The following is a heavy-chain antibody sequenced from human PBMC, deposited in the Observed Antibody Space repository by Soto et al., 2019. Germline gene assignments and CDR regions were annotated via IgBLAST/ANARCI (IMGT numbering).Heavy chain of an antibody. D-gene: IGHD6-13*01. V-gene: IGHV3-30*09. CDR1: GFIFSDYA. CDR3: AKARHSTSWYGLEADL. Sequence: QVQLVESGGGVVQPGRSLRLSCAASGFIFSDYAMHWVRQAPGKGLEWVAVISYGGDNKYYADSVRGRFAISRDNLKNTLDLKMNRLNPEDTAVYHCAKARHSTSWYGLEADLWGQGTLVTVSS. J-gene: IGHJ4*02. CDR2: ISYGGDNK.